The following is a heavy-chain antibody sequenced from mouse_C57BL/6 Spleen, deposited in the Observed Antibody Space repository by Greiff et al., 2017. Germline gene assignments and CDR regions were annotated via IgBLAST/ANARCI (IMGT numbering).Heavy chain of an antibody. D-gene: IGHD1-1*01. J-gene: IGHJ4*01. CDR2: IDPSDSYT. V-gene: IGHV1-59*01. CDR3: ARCYYYGSSPYAMDY. CDR1: GYTFTSYW. Sequence: QVQLQQSGAELVRPGTSVKLSCKASGYTFTSYWMHWVKQRPGQGLEWIGVIDPSDSYTNYNQKFKGKATLTVDTSSSTAYMQLSSLTSEDSAVYYCARCYYYGSSPYAMDYWGQGTSVTVSS.